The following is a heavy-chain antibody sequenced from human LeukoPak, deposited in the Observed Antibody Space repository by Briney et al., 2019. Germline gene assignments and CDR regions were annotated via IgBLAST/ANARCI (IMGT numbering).Heavy chain of an antibody. V-gene: IGHV3-21*04. CDR1: GFTFSSYS. CDR3: ARDRSSGWYVYDY. J-gene: IGHJ4*02. CDR2: ISSSSSYI. Sequence: GGSLILSCAASGFTFSSYSMNWVRQAPGKGLEWVSSISSSSSYIYYADSVKGRFTISRDNAKNSLYLQMNSLRADDTAVYYCARDRSSGWYVYDYWGQGTLVTVSS. D-gene: IGHD6-19*01.